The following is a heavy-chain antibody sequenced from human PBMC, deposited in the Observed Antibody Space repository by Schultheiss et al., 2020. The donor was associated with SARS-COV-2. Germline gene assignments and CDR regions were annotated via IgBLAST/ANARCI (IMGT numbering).Heavy chain of an antibody. D-gene: IGHD1-26*01. J-gene: IGHJ4*02. CDR2: IYYSGST. V-gene: IGHV4-31*03. Sequence: SETLSLTCTVSGGSISSGGYYWSWIRQHPGKGLEWIGYIYYSGSTYYNPSLKSRVTISVDTSKNQFSLKLSSVTAADTAVYYCARGGTWELRLVDYWGQGTLVTVCS. CDR3: ARGGTWELRLVDY. CDR1: GGSISSGGYY.